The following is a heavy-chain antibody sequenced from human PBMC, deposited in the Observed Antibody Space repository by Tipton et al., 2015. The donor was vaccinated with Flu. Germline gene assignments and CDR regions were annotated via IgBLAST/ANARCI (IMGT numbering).Heavy chain of an antibody. CDR1: GGSFSAYY. CDR3: ARAPIGTYGSGSYYNI. V-gene: IGHV4-34*01. CDR2: IHPSGVT. D-gene: IGHD3-10*01. Sequence: LRLSCAVYGGSFSAYYWSWIRQPPGKGLEWFGEIHPSGVTYYNPSLTSRVTISVDTSKNHFSLKLSSVTVADTAVYFCARAPIGTYGSGSYYNIWGQGTLVTVSS. J-gene: IGHJ4*02.